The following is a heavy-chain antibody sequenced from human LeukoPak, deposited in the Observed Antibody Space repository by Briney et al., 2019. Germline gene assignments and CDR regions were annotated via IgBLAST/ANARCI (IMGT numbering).Heavy chain of an antibody. CDR1: GESSFSNYY. D-gene: IGHD3-22*01. CDR3: SRQVVGNDY. V-gene: IGHV4-34*01. CDR2: INHSVYT. Sequence: SETLSLTCAVYGESSFSNYYWSWIRQTPGGALEWIGEINHSVYTKYTPSLKSRVTLSIETSKNQFSLRLNSVTAADTAVYYCSRQVVGNDYWGQGTLVTVSS. J-gene: IGHJ4*02.